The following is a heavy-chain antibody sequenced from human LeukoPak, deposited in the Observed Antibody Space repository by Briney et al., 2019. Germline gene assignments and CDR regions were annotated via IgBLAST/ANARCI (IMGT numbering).Heavy chain of an antibody. D-gene: IGHD2-15*01. CDR3: ARVGVAAKSSRYFDY. V-gene: IGHV4-31*03. Sequence: SETLSLTCTVSGGSISSSDYYWSWIRQHPGKGLEWIGYIHYSGSTYYNPSLKSRVTISVDTSKKQFSLNLSSMTAADTAVYYCARVGVAAKSSRYFDYWGQGTLGTVSS. CDR1: GGSISSSDYY. J-gene: IGHJ4*02. CDR2: IHYSGST.